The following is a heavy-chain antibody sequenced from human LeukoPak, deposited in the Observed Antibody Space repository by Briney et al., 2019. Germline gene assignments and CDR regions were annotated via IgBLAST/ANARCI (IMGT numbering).Heavy chain of an antibody. J-gene: IGHJ1*01. CDR3: ARDLVRSMTSWGSYRPKAGL. D-gene: IGHD3-16*02. V-gene: IGHV4-61*01. CDR2: IYYKGNT. Sequence: SETLSLTFTASGGSVSSSTYYWTWIRQSPGKGLYWIGYIYYKGNTKYNPSLESRVTIAVDTSKNQFSLKLRSMTAADTAVYYCARDLVRSMTSWGSYRPKAGLWGQGTLVTVSS. CDR1: GGSVSSSTYY.